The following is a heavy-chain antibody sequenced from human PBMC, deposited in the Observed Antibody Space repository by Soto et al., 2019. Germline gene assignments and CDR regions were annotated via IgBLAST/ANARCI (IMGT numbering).Heavy chain of an antibody. J-gene: IGHJ4*02. V-gene: IGHV3-73*01. CDR3: TRYDGDYVFDY. CDR1: GFTFSGSA. D-gene: IGHD4-17*01. Sequence: GGSLRLSCAASGFTFSGSAVHWVRQASGKGLEWVGRIRSKADNYATVYAASVKGRFTFSRDDSKSTAYLQMNSLKTEDTAVYYCTRYDGDYVFDYWGQGTLVTVSS. CDR2: IRSKADNYAT.